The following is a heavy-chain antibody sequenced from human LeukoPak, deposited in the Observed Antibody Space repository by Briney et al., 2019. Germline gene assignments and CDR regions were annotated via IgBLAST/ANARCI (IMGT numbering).Heavy chain of an antibody. CDR3: AREPGTDYRKYYFDY. D-gene: IGHD1-14*01. V-gene: IGHV3-53*01. Sequence: PGGSLRLSCAASGFAVSSYSMSWVRQAPEMGLEWVSVLYSGATTYYADSVKGRFTISRDNSKNTLYLQMDSLRAEDTAVYYCAREPGTDYRKYYFDYWGQGTLVTVSP. J-gene: IGHJ4*02. CDR2: LYSGATT. CDR1: GFAVSSYS.